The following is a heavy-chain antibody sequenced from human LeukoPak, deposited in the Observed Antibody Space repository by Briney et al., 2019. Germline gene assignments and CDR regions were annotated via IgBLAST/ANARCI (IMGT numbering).Heavy chain of an antibody. J-gene: IGHJ3*02. CDR2: MSSGSTYI. Sequence: GGSLRLSCAASGFTFSSYEMNWVRQAPGKGLEWVSSMSSGSTYIYYADSVKGRFTISRDNSKNTLYLQMNSLRAEDTAVYYCAKFALYYYDTPDAFDIWGQGTMVTVSS. D-gene: IGHD3-22*01. CDR1: GFTFSSYE. CDR3: AKFALYYYDTPDAFDI. V-gene: IGHV3-21*01.